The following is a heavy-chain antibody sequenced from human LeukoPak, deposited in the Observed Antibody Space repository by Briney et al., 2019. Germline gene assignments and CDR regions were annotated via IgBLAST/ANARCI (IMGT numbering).Heavy chain of an antibody. V-gene: IGHV3-23*01. CDR1: GFTFSAFA. CDR2: ISRSDGTA. D-gene: IGHD4-17*01. Sequence: GGSLRLSCAASGFTFSAFAMNWVRQAPGKGLEWVSFISRSDGTAYYADSVKGRFTISRDNSKNTLYLQMNSLRAEDTAQYFCARDDYGDWPPLFDYWGQGTRVTVSS. J-gene: IGHJ4*02. CDR3: ARDDYGDWPPLFDY.